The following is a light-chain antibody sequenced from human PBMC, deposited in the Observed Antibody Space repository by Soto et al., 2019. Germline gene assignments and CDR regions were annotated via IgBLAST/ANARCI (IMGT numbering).Light chain of an antibody. J-gene: IGKJ4*01. CDR2: GAS. Sequence: DIQMTQSPSSLSASIGDRITITCRASQSISTYLNWYQQKPGKAPNLLIYGASTLQSGVPSRFSGRGSATDFNLTISSLQPEDFATDYCQQSFITPPLTFGGGTQVDIK. CDR1: QSISTY. CDR3: QQSFITPPLT. V-gene: IGKV1-39*01.